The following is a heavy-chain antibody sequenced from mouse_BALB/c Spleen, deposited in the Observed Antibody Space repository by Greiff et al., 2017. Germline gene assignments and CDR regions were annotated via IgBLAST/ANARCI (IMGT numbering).Heavy chain of an antibody. CDR1: GFTFSSYA. CDR3: ARDRDGGFDY. V-gene: IGHV5-9-4*01. D-gene: IGHD3-3*01. CDR2: ISSGGSYT. Sequence: EVKLQESGGGLVKPGGSLKLSCAASGFTFSSYAMSWVRQSPEKRLEWVAEISSGGSYTYYPDTVTGRFTISRDNAKNTLYLEMSSLRSEDTAMYYCARDRDGGFDYWGQGTTLTVSS. J-gene: IGHJ2*01.